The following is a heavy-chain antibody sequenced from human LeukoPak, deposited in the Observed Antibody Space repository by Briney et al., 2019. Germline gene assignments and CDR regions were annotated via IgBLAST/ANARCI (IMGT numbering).Heavy chain of an antibody. CDR2: VYSSGRT. J-gene: IGHJ3*02. CDR1: GGSIRSSSYY. D-gene: IGHD3-22*01. V-gene: IGHV4-39*07. Sequence: PSETLSLTCTVSGGSIRSSSYYWGWIRQPPGKGLEWIGSVYSSGRTYYNPSLTSRVTVSADTSKNQFSPKLSSVTAADTAVYYCARDRGDDSSGYNDAFDIWGQGTMVTVSS. CDR3: ARDRGDDSSGYNDAFDI.